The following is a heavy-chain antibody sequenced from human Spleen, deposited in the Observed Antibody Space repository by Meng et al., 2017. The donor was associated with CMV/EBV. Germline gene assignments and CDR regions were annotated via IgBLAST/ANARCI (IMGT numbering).Heavy chain of an antibody. CDR1: GFTFSSYW. D-gene: IGHD3-10*01. CDR3: AKGINYYGDEPSSRNHDPFDV. Sequence: GESLKISCAASGFTFSSYWMHWVRQAPGKGLVWVSRINSDGSSTSYADSVKGRFTISRDNAKNTLYLQMNSLRAEDTAVYYCAKGINYYGDEPSSRNHDPFDVWGQGTMVTVSS. J-gene: IGHJ3*01. CDR2: INSDGSST. V-gene: IGHV3-74*01.